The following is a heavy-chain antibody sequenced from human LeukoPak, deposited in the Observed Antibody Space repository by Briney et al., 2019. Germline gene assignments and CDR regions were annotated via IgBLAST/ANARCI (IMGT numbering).Heavy chain of an antibody. CDR3: ARGYYGSGSYYAYYYYYYYMDV. V-gene: IGHV1-69*13. J-gene: IGHJ6*03. CDR1: GGTFSSYA. D-gene: IGHD3-10*01. Sequence: SVKVSCKASGGTFSSYAISWVRQAPGQGLEWMGGIIPILGTANYAQKFQGRVTITADESTSTAYMELSSLRSEDTAVYYCARGYYGSGSYYAYYYYYYYMDVWGKGTTVTVSS. CDR2: IIPILGTA.